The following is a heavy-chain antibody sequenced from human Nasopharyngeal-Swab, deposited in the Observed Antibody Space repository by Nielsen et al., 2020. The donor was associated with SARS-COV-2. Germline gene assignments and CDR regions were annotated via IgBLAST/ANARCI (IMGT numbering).Heavy chain of an antibody. V-gene: IGHV3-9*01. CDR2: ISWNSAII. CDR1: GFTFDDYA. J-gene: IGHJ4*02. D-gene: IGHD3/OR15-3a*01. CDR3: ATSWTGFHYFHY. Sequence: SLKISCAASGFTFDDYAMHWVRPAPGKGLEWVSGISWNSAIIAYADSVKGRFTISRDNTRNSLYLQMDSLKPEDTAFYYCATSWTGFHYFHYWGRGTLVTVSS.